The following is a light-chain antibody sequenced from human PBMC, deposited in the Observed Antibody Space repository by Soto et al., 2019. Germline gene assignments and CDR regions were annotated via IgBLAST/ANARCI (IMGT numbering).Light chain of an antibody. CDR1: QSVSSSY. V-gene: IGKV3-20*01. CDR3: QQYGSSPPPIT. Sequence: EIVLTQSPGTLSLSPGERATLSCRASQSVSSSYLAWYQQKPGQAPRLLIYGASSRATGIPDRFSGCGSGTDFTLTISRLEPEDFAVYYCQQYGSSPPPITFGQGTRLEIK. CDR2: GAS. J-gene: IGKJ5*01.